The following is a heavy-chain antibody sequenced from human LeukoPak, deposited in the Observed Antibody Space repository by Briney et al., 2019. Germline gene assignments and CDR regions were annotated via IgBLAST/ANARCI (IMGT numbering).Heavy chain of an antibody. CDR1: GGSISSYY. J-gene: IGHJ4*02. D-gene: IGHD1-1*01. V-gene: IGHV4-4*08. Sequence: PSETLSLTCSVSGGSISSYYWSWIRQPPGRGLECIGYISSSGSTNYNPSLESRVTISNDMSKNQFSLKLSSVTAADTALYYCARLIYNTYSNNWRFDYWGQGTLVTVSS. CDR2: ISSSGST. CDR3: ARLIYNTYSNNWRFDY.